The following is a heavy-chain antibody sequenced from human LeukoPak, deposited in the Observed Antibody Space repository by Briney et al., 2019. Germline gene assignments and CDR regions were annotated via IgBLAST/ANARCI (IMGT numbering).Heavy chain of an antibody. J-gene: IGHJ3*02. CDR2: INPSGGST. CDR3: ARGVDSSGYYLEAFDI. D-gene: IGHD3-22*01. CDR1: GYTFTSYY. V-gene: IGHV1-46*03. Sequence: GASVKVSCKASGYTFTSYYMHWVRQAPGQGLEWMGIINPSGGSTSYAQKFQGRVTMTRDTSTSTVYMELSSLRSEDTAVYYCARGVDSSGYYLEAFDIWGQGTMVTVSS.